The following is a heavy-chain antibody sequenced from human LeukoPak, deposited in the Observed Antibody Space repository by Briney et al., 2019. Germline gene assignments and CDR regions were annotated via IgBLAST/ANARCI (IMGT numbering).Heavy chain of an antibody. J-gene: IGHJ4*02. CDR2: IKQDGSAK. CDR3: AGCAGNSCYFDY. D-gene: IGHD1-1*01. V-gene: IGHV3-7*01. Sequence: EGSLRLSCAASGFRFISYWMSWIRQAPVKGLEGVANIKQDGSAKNYVDSVKGRFTISRDNAKNSLYLQLNSLRAEDTAVYYCAGCAGNSCYFDYWGQGTLVIVSS. CDR1: GFRFISYW.